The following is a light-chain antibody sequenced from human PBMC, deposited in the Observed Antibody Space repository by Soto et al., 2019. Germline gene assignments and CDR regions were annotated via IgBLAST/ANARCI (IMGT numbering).Light chain of an antibody. J-gene: IGKJ5*01. CDR3: QQYNNGPPIT. Sequence: EVVMRQSPATLSVSPGEGATLSCRASQGIGDTLAWYQHKPGQTPRPLIYGASSRATGIPDRFSGSGSGTDFTLTLGRLEPEVFAVYYCQQYNNGPPITVGQGTRLEIK. CDR1: QGIGDT. V-gene: IGKV3D-15*01. CDR2: GAS.